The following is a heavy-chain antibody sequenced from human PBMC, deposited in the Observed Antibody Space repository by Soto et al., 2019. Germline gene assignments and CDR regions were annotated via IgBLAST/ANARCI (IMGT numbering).Heavy chain of an antibody. CDR3: ARDRAAARPWTHFDY. J-gene: IGHJ4*02. D-gene: IGHD6-6*01. CDR1: GFTFSSYA. CDR2: ISYDGSNK. V-gene: IGHV3-30-3*01. Sequence: PGGSLRLSCAASGFTFSSYAMHWVRQAPGKGLEWVAVISYDGSNKYYADSVKGRFTISRDNSKNTLYLQMNSLRAEDTAVYYCARDRAAARPWTHFDYWGQGTLVTVSS.